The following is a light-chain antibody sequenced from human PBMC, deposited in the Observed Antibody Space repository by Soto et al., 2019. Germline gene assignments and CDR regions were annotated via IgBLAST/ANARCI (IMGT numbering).Light chain of an antibody. CDR1: QGVSNW. Sequence: DIQMTQSPSSVSASVGDRVTITCRASQGVSNWLPWYQQKPGNAPKLLFYAASTLRSGVPSRFRGSGSWSDFTFTSSNPQPEDLATYYCQQANSFPDTFGQGTKLEIK. CDR2: AAS. CDR3: QQANSFPDT. J-gene: IGKJ2*01. V-gene: IGKV1-12*01.